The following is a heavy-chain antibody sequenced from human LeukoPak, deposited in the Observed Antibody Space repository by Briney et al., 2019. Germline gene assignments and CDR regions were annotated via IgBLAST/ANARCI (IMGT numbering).Heavy chain of an antibody. CDR3: ARVYSWFGDTPIDY. J-gene: IGHJ4*02. Sequence: PSETLSLTCTVSGGSISSHYWSWIRHLPGKGLEWIGYIDYSGSTNYNPSLKSRVTISVDTSKNQFSLKLSSVTAADTAVYYCARVYSWFGDTPIDYWGQGTLVTVSS. CDR2: IDYSGST. CDR1: GGSISSHY. D-gene: IGHD3-10*01. V-gene: IGHV4-59*11.